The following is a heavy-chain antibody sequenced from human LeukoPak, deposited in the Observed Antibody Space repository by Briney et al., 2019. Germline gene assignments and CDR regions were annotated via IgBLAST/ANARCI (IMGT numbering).Heavy chain of an antibody. D-gene: IGHD5-24*01. V-gene: IGHV4-59*01. CDR3: ARVRGYNYYFDY. CDR2: IYYSGST. Sequence: PSETLSLTCTVPGGSISSYYWSWIRQPPGKGLEWIGYIYYSGSTNYNPSLKSRVTISVDTSKNQFSLKLSSVTAADTAVYYCARVRGYNYYFDYWGQGTLITVSS. CDR1: GGSISSYY. J-gene: IGHJ4*02.